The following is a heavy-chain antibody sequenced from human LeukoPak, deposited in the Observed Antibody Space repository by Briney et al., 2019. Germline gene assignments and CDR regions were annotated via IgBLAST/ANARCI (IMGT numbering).Heavy chain of an antibody. CDR1: GFTVSSNY. D-gene: IGHD3-3*01. CDR2: IYSGGCT. V-gene: IGHV3-53*01. Sequence: GGSLRLSCAASGFTVSSNYMSWVRQAPGKGLEWVSVIYSGGCTYYADSVKGRFTISRDNSKNTLYLQMNSLRAEDTAVYYCARDGRNYDFWSGYRLDAFDIWGQGTMVTVSS. CDR3: ARDGRNYDFWSGYRLDAFDI. J-gene: IGHJ3*02.